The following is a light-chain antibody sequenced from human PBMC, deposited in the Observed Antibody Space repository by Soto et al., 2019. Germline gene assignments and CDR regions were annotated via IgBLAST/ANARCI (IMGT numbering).Light chain of an antibody. V-gene: IGLV1-40*01. J-gene: IGLJ2*01. CDR3: QSYDSSLSGSV. Sequence: QSVLPQPPSVSGAPGQRVTISCTGSSSNIGAGYDVHWYQQLPGTAPKLLIYGNSNRPSGVPDRFSGSKSGTSASLAITGLQAEDEADYYCQSYDSSLSGSVFGGGTKVTV. CDR2: GNS. CDR1: SSNIGAGYD.